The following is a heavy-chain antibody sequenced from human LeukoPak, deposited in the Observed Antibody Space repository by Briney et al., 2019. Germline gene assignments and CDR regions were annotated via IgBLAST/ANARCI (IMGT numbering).Heavy chain of an antibody. CDR2: ISYDGSNK. Sequence: GGSLRLSCAASGFTFSSYAMHWVRQAPGKGLEWVAVISYDGSNKYYADSVKGRFTISRDNSKNTLYLQMNSLRAEDTAVYYCARDSGYRNNDYWGQGTLVTVSS. V-gene: IGHV3-30-3*01. CDR1: GFTFSSYA. CDR3: ARDSGYRNNDY. D-gene: IGHD4-11*01. J-gene: IGHJ4*02.